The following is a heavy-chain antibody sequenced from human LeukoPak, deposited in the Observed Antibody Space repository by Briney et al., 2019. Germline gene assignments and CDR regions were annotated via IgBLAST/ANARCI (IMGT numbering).Heavy chain of an antibody. CDR3: ARDVVVVPAAIHYGMDV. D-gene: IGHD2-2*01. V-gene: IGHV4-34*01. Sequence: SETLSLTCAVYGGSLSDYFWGWIRQPPGKGLEGMGEINHSGRTYYNPSLKSRVTISVDTSKNQFSLNLSSVTAADTAVYYCARDVVVVPAAIHYGMDVWGQGTTVTVSS. J-gene: IGHJ6*02. CDR2: INHSGRT. CDR1: GGSLSDYF.